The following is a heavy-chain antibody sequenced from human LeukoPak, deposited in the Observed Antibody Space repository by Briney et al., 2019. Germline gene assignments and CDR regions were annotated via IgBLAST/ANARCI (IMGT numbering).Heavy chain of an antibody. J-gene: IGHJ4*02. CDR3: AKGQWFGELTRYGYFDY. Sequence: QSGGSLRLSCAASGFTFSSYAMSWVRQAPGKGLEWVSAISGSGGSTYYADSVKGRFTISRDNSKNTLYLQMNSLRAEDTAVYYCAKGQWFGELTRYGYFDYWGQGTLVTVSS. CDR2: ISGSGGST. V-gene: IGHV3-23*01. D-gene: IGHD3-10*01. CDR1: GFTFSSYA.